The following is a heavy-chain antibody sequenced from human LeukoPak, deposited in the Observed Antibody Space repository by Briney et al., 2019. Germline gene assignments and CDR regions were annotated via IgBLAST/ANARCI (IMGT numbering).Heavy chain of an antibody. V-gene: IGHV1-3*01. CDR3: ARSVLLWFGDPTPTLDY. J-gene: IGHJ4*02. Sequence: GASVKVSCKVSGYTFTSYAMHWVRQAPGQRLEWVGWINAGNGNTKYSQKFQGRVTITRDTSASTAYMELSSLRSEDTAVYYCARSVLLWFGDPTPTLDYWGQGTLVTVSS. CDR1: GYTFTSYA. D-gene: IGHD3-10*01. CDR2: INAGNGNT.